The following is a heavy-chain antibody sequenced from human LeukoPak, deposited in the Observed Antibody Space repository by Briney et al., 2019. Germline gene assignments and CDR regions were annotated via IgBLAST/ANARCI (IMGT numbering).Heavy chain of an antibody. V-gene: IGHV4-59*01. Sequence: SETLSLTCTVSGGSITSYYWSWLRQSPGKGLEWIGYIYYGGITHYNPSLKSRVTISLDTSNKQVSLKLSSVTAADTAVYYCARGSSSSPYYFDYWGQGTLVTVSS. J-gene: IGHJ4*02. CDR1: GGSITSYY. D-gene: IGHD6-6*01. CDR3: ARGSSSSPYYFDY. CDR2: IYYGGIT.